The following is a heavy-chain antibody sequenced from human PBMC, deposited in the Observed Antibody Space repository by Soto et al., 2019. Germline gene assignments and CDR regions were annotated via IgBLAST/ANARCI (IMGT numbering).Heavy chain of an antibody. D-gene: IGHD6-19*01. CDR2: TTPNSGNT. Sequence: QVQLVQSGAEVKKPGASVKVSCKASGYSFIDYDINRVRQATGQGLEWMGWTTPNSGNTGCAQKSQVRVTITRDTSISTAYMELSSLKSEDPAVYYSAGTSYSSGLFDPWGQGTLVTVSS. J-gene: IGHJ5*02. CDR3: AGTSYSSGLFDP. CDR1: GYSFIDYD. V-gene: IGHV1-8*01.